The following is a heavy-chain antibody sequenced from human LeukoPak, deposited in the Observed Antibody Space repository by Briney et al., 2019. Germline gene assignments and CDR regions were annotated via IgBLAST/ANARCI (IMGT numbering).Heavy chain of an antibody. Sequence: ASVKVSCKASGYTFTGYYMHWVRQAPGQGLEWMGIINPSGGSTSYAQKFQGRVTMTRDTSTSTVYMELSSLRSEDTAVYYCARDPWQQLVLVYWGQGTLVTVSS. J-gene: IGHJ4*02. CDR2: INPSGGST. D-gene: IGHD6-13*01. V-gene: IGHV1-46*01. CDR1: GYTFTGYY. CDR3: ARDPWQQLVLVY.